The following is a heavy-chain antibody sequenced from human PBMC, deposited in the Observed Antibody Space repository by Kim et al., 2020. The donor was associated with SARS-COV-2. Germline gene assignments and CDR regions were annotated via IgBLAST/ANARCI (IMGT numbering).Heavy chain of an antibody. D-gene: IGHD2-21*02. CDR3: ARLTGYFHLVTSFDY. CDR1: GYGFDGYW. J-gene: IGHJ4*02. Sequence: GESLKISCKASGYGFDGYWIAWVRQMPGKGMELMGIIFPGDPIIRYSPSFQGQVTMSADKSISTAYLQWSSLKASDIATYYCARLTGYFHLVTSFDYWGQGTLVTVSP. V-gene: IGHV5-51*01. CDR2: IFPGDPII.